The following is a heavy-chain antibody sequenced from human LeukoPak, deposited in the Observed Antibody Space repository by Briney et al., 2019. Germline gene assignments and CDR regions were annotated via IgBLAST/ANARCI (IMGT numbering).Heavy chain of an antibody. J-gene: IGHJ4*02. CDR3: ARELEIYYGSGSYYNFDY. CDR1: GFTFSSYG. V-gene: IGHV3-33*01. Sequence: GGSLRLSCAASGFTFSSYGMHWVRQAPGKGLEWVAVIWYDGSNKYYADSVKGRFTISRDNSKNTLYLQMNSLRAEETAVYYCARELEIYYGSGSYYNFDYWGQGTLVTVSS. CDR2: IWYDGSNK. D-gene: IGHD3-10*01.